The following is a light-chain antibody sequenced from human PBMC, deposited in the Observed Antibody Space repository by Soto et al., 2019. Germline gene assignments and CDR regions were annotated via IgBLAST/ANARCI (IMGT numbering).Light chain of an antibody. CDR3: QQYGSSPRT. V-gene: IGKV3-20*01. J-gene: IGKJ1*01. CDR1: QSVRSDY. Sequence: EIVLTQSPGTLSLSPGARATLSCRARQSVRSDYLAWYQQKPGQAPRLCIYGASTRATGIPDRFTGSGSGTDFTLTISRLEPEDFAVYYCQQYGSSPRTFGQGTKVDI. CDR2: GAS.